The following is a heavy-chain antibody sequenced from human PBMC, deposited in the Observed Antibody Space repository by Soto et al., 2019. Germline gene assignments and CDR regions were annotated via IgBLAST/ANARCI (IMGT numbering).Heavy chain of an antibody. CDR2: IYSDGST. V-gene: IGHV4-39*01. Sequence: SETLSLTCTVSGGSINNNNYYWGWIRQPPGKGLEWIGSIYSDGSTYYNSPLKSRVTISVDTSKNQFSLKVSSVTAADTAVYYCARLVGTGDILTGPLSYYYSMDVWGQGTTVTVSS. CDR3: ARLVGTGDILTGPLSYYYSMDV. J-gene: IGHJ6*02. CDR1: GGSINNNNYY. D-gene: IGHD3-9*01.